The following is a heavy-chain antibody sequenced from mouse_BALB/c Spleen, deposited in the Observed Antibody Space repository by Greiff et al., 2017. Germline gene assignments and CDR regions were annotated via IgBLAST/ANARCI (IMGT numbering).Heavy chain of an antibody. D-gene: IGHD2-2*01. CDR1: GFTFSDYY. J-gene: IGHJ3*01. CDR3: ARDGYDEAY. V-gene: IGHV5-4*02. Sequence: EVKLVESGGGLVKPGGSLKLSCAASGFTFSDYYMYWVRQTPEKRLEWVATISDGGSYTYYPDSVKGRFTISRDNAKNNLYLQMSSLKSEDTAMYYCARDGYDEAYWGQGTLVTVSA. CDR2: ISDGGSYT.